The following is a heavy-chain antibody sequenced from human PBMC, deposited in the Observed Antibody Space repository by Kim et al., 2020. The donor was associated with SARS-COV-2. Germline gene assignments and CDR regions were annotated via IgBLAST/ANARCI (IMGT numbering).Heavy chain of an antibody. Sequence: SETLSLTCTVSGDSIRSGDHYWSWVRQHPVKALEWIGFIYYTGSTYYNPSLKSRVTISVDTSKNQFSLNLASVTAADTAVYYCARASKQWGDYFDYWGQGTLVTVSS. V-gene: IGHV4-31*03. CDR3: ARASKQWGDYFDY. D-gene: IGHD3-16*01. CDR1: GDSIRSGDHY. J-gene: IGHJ4*02. CDR2: IYYTGST.